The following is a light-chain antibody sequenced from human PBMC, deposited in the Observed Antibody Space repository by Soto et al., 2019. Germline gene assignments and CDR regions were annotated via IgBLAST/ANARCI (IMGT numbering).Light chain of an antibody. J-gene: IGKJ5*01. CDR2: AAS. CDR3: QQLNSYPIT. V-gene: IGKV1-9*01. Sequence: MQFTQSPCSLSASVGARVTITCRASQGISSYLAWYQQKPGKAPELLIYAASTLQSGVPSRFSGSGSGTDFTLTISSLQPEDFATYYCQQLNSYPITFGQGTRLAN. CDR1: QGISSY.